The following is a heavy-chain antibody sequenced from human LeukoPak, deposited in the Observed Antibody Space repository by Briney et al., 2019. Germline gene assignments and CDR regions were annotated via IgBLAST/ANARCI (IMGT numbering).Heavy chain of an antibody. CDR3: ARDLCSGGSCYSGWFDP. CDR1: GGSISSYY. J-gene: IGHJ5*02. V-gene: IGHV4-59*01. CDR2: IYYSGST. Sequence: SGTLSLTCTVSGGSISSYYWSWIRQPPGKGLEWIGYIYYSGSTNYNPSLKSRVTISVDTSKNQFSLKLSSVTAADTAVYYCARDLCSGGSCYSGWFDPWGQGTLVTVSS. D-gene: IGHD2-15*01.